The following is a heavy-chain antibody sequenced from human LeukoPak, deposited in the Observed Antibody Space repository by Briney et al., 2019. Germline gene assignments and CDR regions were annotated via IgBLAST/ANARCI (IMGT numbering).Heavy chain of an antibody. V-gene: IGHV5-51*01. Sequence: GSALKISFKGSGYSFTSYWIGWGRRMPGKGGEWMGIIYPGDCDTRYSPSFQGQVTISADKSISTAYLQSSSLKASDTAVYYCARWLAHCSSASCYQPFDYWGQGTLVTVSS. J-gene: IGHJ4*02. CDR3: ARWLAHCSSASCYQPFDY. CDR2: IYPGDCDT. D-gene: IGHD2-2*01. CDR1: GYSFTSYW.